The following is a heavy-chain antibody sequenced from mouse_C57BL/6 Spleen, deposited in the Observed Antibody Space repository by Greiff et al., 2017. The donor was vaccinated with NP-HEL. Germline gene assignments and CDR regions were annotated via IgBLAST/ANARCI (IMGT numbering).Heavy chain of an antibody. D-gene: IGHD1-1*01. CDR3: ARSHYYGSSYPSDY. V-gene: IGHV1-64*01. CDR2: IPPNSGST. Sequence: QVQLQQPGAELVKPGASVKLSCKASGYTFTSYWMHWVKQRPGQGLEWIGMIPPNSGSTNYNEKFKSKATLTVDKSSSTAYMQLSSLTSEDSAVYYCARSHYYGSSYPSDYWGQGTTLTVSS. J-gene: IGHJ2*01. CDR1: GYTFTSYW.